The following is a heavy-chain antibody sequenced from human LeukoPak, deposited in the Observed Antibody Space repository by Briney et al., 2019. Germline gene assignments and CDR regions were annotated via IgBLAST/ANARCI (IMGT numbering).Heavy chain of an antibody. CDR1: GYSFTTYW. Sequence: GASLKISCKGSGYSFTTYWIGWVRQMPGKGLEWMGRIDPSDSYTNYSPSFQGHVTISADKSISTAYLQWSSLKASDTAMYYCAREGDYYGSGSYFDRRYYYGMDVWGQGTTVTVSS. CDR3: AREGDYYGSGSYFDRRYYYGMDV. D-gene: IGHD3-10*01. CDR2: IDPSDSYT. J-gene: IGHJ6*02. V-gene: IGHV5-10-1*01.